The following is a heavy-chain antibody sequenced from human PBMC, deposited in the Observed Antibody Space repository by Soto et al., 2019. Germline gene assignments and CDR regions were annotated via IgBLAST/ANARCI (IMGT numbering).Heavy chain of an antibody. D-gene: IGHD3-16*01. CDR2: IDQDGSER. Sequence: EVQLVDSGGGLVQPGGSLRLSCAASGFTFSTYWMTWVRQPPGKGLEWVANIDQDGSERYYVDSVRGRFTISRDNAKNSLDLQMNSLRAEDTSVYYCVCGGNYFVYWGQGTLVTVSP. J-gene: IGHJ4*02. CDR1: GFTFSTYW. V-gene: IGHV3-7*01. CDR3: VCGGNYFVY.